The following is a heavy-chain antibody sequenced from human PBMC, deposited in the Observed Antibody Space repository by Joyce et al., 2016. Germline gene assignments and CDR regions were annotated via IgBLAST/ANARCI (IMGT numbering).Heavy chain of an antibody. CDR3: ARASGSLWFGESDY. D-gene: IGHD3-10*01. CDR1: GYTFSSYG. Sequence: QVQLVQSGTEVKKPGASVKVYCKASGYTFSSYGITWVRQAPGQGLEWMGWSRVYNGNTNYAQNLQGRVTMTTDTSTSTAYMELRSLRSDDTALYYCARASGSLWFGESDYWGQGTLVTVPS. V-gene: IGHV1-18*01. CDR2: SRVYNGNT. J-gene: IGHJ4*02.